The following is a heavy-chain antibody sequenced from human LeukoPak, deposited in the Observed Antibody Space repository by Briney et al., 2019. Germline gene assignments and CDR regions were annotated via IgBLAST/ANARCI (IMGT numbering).Heavy chain of an antibody. CDR2: ISYDGSNK. D-gene: IGHD3-9*01. Sequence: GRSLRLSCAASGFTFSSYAMHWVRQAPGKGLEWVAVISYDGSNKYYADSVKGRFTISRDNSKNTLYLQMNSLRAEDTAVYYCARDRDTIFRNLYYYYGMDVWGQGTTVTVSS. V-gene: IGHV3-30-3*01. CDR1: GFTFSSYA. J-gene: IGHJ6*02. CDR3: ARDRDTIFRNLYYYYGMDV.